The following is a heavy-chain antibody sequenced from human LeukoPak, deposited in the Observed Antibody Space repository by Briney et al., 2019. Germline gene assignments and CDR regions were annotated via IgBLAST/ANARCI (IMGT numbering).Heavy chain of an antibody. CDR2: VNQDSNNK. V-gene: IGHV3-7*03. Sequence: QAGGSLRLSCAASGFPFSGYWMTWVRQAPGKGLEWVANVNQDSNNKNYVESVRGRFTISRDNTKNSLYLQMNSLRVEDTALYYCASILGTDECADYCGQGTLFIVSS. D-gene: IGHD1-26*01. CDR3: ASILGTDECADY. CDR1: GFPFSGYW. J-gene: IGHJ4*02.